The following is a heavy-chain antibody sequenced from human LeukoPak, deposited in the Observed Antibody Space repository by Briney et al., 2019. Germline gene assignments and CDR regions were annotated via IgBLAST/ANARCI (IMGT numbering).Heavy chain of an antibody. CDR3: ARSPGATWSFDY. CDR1: GFTFTDYY. V-gene: IGHV3-11*06. D-gene: IGHD1-1*01. Sequence: GGSLRLSCAASGFTFTDYYMSWIRQAPGKGLEWVSFIDSSSTSTNYVDSVKGRFSISRDNAKNSLYLQMNSLRAEDTAVYYCARSPGATWSFDYWGQGTLVAVSS. J-gene: IGHJ4*02. CDR2: IDSSSTST.